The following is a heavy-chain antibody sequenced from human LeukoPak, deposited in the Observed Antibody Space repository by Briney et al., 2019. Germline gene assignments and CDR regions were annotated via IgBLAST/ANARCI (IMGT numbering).Heavy chain of an antibody. CDR2: IYHSGTT. V-gene: IGHV4-59*01. Sequence: SETLSLTCTVSGGSITSYFWTWIRQPPGKGLEWIGYIYHSGTTDYNPSLKSRVTISADTSKNQFSLRLSSVTAADTAVYYCAQKAPYSPGYSQHWGQGTLVTVST. J-gene: IGHJ1*01. CDR3: AQKAPYSPGYSQH. CDR1: GGSITSYF. D-gene: IGHD2-15*01.